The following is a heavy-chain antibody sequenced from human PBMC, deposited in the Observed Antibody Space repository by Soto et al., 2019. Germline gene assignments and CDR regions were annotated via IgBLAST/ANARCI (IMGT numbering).Heavy chain of an antibody. CDR1: GDTFTTYD. D-gene: IGHD3-10*01. CDR3: ARRPASGSYYLLDY. J-gene: IGHJ4*02. CDR2: INPNSGNI. V-gene: IGHV1-8*01. Sequence: ASVKVSCKASGDTFTTYDINWVRQATGRGLEWMGWINPNSGNIGYAQRFQGRVTMTRDTAIRTAYMEVSSLRSDDTAVYYCARRPASGSYYLLDYCGQGTLVTVFS.